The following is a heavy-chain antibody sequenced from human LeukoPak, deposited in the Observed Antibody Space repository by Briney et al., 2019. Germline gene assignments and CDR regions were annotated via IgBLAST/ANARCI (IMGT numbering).Heavy chain of an antibody. Sequence: GRSLRLSCAASGFTFSSYGMHWVRQAPGKGLEWVAVISYDGSNKYYADSVKGRFTISRDNSKNTLYLQMNSLRAEDTAVYYCANLLRWEPYWGQGTLVTVSS. CDR1: GFTFSSYG. J-gene: IGHJ1*01. D-gene: IGHD4-23*01. CDR3: ANLLRWEPY. V-gene: IGHV3-30*18. CDR2: ISYDGSNK.